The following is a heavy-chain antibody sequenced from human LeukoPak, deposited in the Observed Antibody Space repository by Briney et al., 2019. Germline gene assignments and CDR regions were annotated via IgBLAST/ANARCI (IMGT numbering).Heavy chain of an antibody. CDR1: GFTVSSNE. Sequence: PGGSLRLSCAASGFTVSSNEMSWVRQAPGKGLEWVSSISGGSTYYADSVKGRFTISRDNAKNSLYLQMNSLRAEDTAVYYCTRMTTHYMDVWGKGTTVTVSS. V-gene: IGHV3-38-3*01. CDR3: TRMTTHYMDV. J-gene: IGHJ6*03. CDR2: ISGGST. D-gene: IGHD4-17*01.